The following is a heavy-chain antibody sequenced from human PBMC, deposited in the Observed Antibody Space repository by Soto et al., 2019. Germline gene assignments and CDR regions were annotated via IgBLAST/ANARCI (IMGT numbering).Heavy chain of an antibody. D-gene: IGHD6-13*01. J-gene: IGHJ4*02. CDR2: IHYSGTT. CDR3: ARGGCSSCLFDS. V-gene: IGHV4-59*01. CDR1: GGSISTSY. Sequence: QVQLQESGPGLVKPSETLSLSCTVSGGSISTSYWSWIRQPPGKGLEWIAFIHYSGTTNYNPSLEGRVTISLDTSKNQFSLKLNSVTAADTAMYYCARGGCSSCLFDSWGQGILVTVSS.